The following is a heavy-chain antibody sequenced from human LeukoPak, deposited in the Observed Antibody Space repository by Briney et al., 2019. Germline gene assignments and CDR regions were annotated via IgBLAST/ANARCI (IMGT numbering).Heavy chain of an antibody. CDR2: INWNGGST. Sequence: PGGSLRLSCAASGFTFDDYGMSWVRQAPGKGLEWVSGINWNGGSTGYADSVKGRFTISRDNAKNSLCLQMNSLRAEDTALYYCASGLIAAAGTAGYWGQGTLVTVSS. V-gene: IGHV3-20*04. D-gene: IGHD6-13*01. CDR1: GFTFDDYG. J-gene: IGHJ4*02. CDR3: ASGLIAAAGTAGY.